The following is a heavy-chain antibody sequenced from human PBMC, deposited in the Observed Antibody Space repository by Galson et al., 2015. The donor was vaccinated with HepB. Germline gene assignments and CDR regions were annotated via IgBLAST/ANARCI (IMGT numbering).Heavy chain of an antibody. Sequence: SLRLSCAASGFTFANYVMNWVRQAPGKGLEWVSSISGSGGSTYYRGSFKGRFTISRDNSKNTVYLQMKSLRADDTAVYYCAKCSGSNWFVPHHCDSWGQGTRVTVSS. CDR3: AKCSGSNWFVPHHCDS. D-gene: IGHD6-13*01. CDR2: ISGSGGST. J-gene: IGHJ4*02. V-gene: IGHV3-23*01. CDR1: GFTFANYV.